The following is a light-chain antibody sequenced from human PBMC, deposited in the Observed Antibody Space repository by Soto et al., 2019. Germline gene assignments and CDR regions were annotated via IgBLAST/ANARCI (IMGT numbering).Light chain of an antibody. CDR1: QSVRNN. CDR3: HQYDTWWT. Sequence: ELVMTQSPDTLSVSPGERATLLCRASQSVRNNLAWYQQKPGQAPRLLIYGVSTRATGVPARFSGSGSGTDFTLTISSLQPEDFAVYHCHQYDTWWTSGQVTKVDIK. V-gene: IGKV3-15*01. J-gene: IGKJ1*01. CDR2: GVS.